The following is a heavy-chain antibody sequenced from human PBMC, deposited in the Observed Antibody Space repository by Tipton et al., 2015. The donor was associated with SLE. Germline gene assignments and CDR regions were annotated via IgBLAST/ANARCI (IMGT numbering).Heavy chain of an antibody. D-gene: IGHD5-18*01. Sequence: SLRLSCAAPGFTVSAFWMSWVRQAPGKGLEWVATIKQDGSERYYVDSVKGRFTISRDNAKNSLYLQMNSLRAEDTAVYYCAPYSTSYGYFDYWGQGTLVTVSS. CDR2: IKQDGSER. CDR3: APYSTSYGYFDY. J-gene: IGHJ4*02. CDR1: GFTVSAFW. V-gene: IGHV3-7*01.